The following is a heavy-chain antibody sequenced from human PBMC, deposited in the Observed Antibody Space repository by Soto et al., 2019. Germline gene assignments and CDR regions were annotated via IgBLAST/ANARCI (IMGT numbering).Heavy chain of an antibody. J-gene: IGHJ6*02. D-gene: IGHD2-8*01. V-gene: IGHV1-18*01. Sequence: ASVKVSCKASVYTFTRYGMSWVRQAPGQGLEWMGWISGYNGDTNYAQKFQDRVSMTIDTSTGTAYMELRSLTSDDTAIYYCAKNGQPPYYYYGLDVWGQGTKVTVSS. CDR1: VYTFTRYG. CDR3: AKNGQPPYYYYGLDV. CDR2: ISGYNGDT.